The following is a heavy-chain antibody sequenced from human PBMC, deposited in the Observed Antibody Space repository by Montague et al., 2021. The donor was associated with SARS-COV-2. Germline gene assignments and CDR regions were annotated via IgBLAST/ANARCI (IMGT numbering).Heavy chain of an antibody. CDR1: GFTFSSYA. CDR3: ARDLESTGYFDPYYYHGMGV. Sequence: SLRLSCAASGFTFSSYALHWVRQAPGKGLEWVADISHEGSYKYYADSVKGRFTISRDNSKNTLYLDMNSLRAEDTALYYCARDLESTGYFDPYYYHGMGVWGQGTTVTVSS. V-gene: IGHV3-30*04. J-gene: IGHJ6*02. CDR2: ISHEGSYK. D-gene: IGHD3-9*01.